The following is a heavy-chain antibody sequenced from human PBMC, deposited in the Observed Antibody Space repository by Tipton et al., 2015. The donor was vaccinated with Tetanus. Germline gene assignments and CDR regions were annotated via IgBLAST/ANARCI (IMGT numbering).Heavy chain of an antibody. CDR3: AKRDNNDYYTGRDVFDV. CDR2: LSENGANT. Sequence: SWIRQPPGKGLEWLSSLSENGANTFYADSVKARFTISRDNSKNTLFLQMSSLGADDTAVYYCAKRDNNDYYTGRDVFDVWGQGTMVAVSS. V-gene: IGHV3-23*01. J-gene: IGHJ3*01. D-gene: IGHD3-3*01.